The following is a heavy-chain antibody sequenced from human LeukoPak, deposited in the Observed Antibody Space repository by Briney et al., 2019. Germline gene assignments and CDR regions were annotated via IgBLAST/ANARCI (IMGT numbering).Heavy chain of an antibody. D-gene: IGHD2-15*01. Sequence: PSETLSLTCTVSGGSISSYYWSWIRQPAGKGLEWIGRIYTSGSTNYNPSLKSRVTMSVDTSKNQFSLKLSSVTAADTAVYYCARDNRLAHRSGGSCYEISWFDPWGQGTLVTVSS. V-gene: IGHV4-4*07. CDR2: IYTSGST. CDR1: GGSISSYY. J-gene: IGHJ5*02. CDR3: ARDNRLAHRSGGSCYEISWFDP.